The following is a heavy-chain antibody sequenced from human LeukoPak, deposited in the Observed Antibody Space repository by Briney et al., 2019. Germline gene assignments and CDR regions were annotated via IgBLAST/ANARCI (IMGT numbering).Heavy chain of an antibody. D-gene: IGHD3-22*01. J-gene: IGHJ4*02. V-gene: IGHV1-18*01. CDR2: ISAYNGDT. CDR1: GYTFISYD. Sequence: ASVKVSCKASGYTFISYDISWVRQAPGQGLEWMGWISAYNGDTNYAQNLQGRVTMTTDTSTSTAYMELRSLRSDDTAVYYCARARRTYYDSSAYYPFDYWGQGTLVTVSS. CDR3: ARARRTYYDSSAYYPFDY.